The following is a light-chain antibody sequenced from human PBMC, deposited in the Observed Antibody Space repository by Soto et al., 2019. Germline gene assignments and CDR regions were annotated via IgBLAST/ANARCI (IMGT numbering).Light chain of an antibody. CDR2: DAS. J-gene: IGKJ4*01. Sequence: EIVLTQSPGTLSLSPGERASLSCRASQSVSNNYLAWYQQKPGQAPRLLIYDASRRATGIPDRFSGSGSGTDFTLTISRLEPEDFAVYYCQQYGSSSLTVGGGTKVEIK. CDR3: QQYGSSSLT. V-gene: IGKV3-20*01. CDR1: QSVSNNY.